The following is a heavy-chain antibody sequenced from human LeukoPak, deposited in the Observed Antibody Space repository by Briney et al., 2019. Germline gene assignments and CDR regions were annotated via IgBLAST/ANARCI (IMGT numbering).Heavy chain of an antibody. Sequence: GRSLRLSCAASGFTFSSYAMHWVRQAPGKGLEWVAVISYDGSNKYYADSVKGRFTISRDNSKNTLYLQMNSLRAEDTAVYYCATQSITMIGDYWGQETLVTVSS. CDR1: GFTFSSYA. J-gene: IGHJ4*02. CDR3: ATQSITMIGDY. CDR2: ISYDGSNK. D-gene: IGHD3-22*01. V-gene: IGHV3-30*01.